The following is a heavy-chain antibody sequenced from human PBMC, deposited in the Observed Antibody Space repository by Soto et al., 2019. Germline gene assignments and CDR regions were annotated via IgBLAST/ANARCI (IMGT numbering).Heavy chain of an antibody. Sequence: GGSLRLSCAASGFSFSDYAMSWVRQAPGKGLEWVSVISESGGSTHYADSVRGRFTVSRDNSKNSLSLRMNSLRDEDTAVYFCAKRSPYSSGWYSPIFDYWGQGALVTVS. D-gene: IGHD6-13*01. CDR3: AKRSPYSSGWYSPIFDY. V-gene: IGHV3-23*01. CDR1: GFSFSDYA. J-gene: IGHJ4*02. CDR2: ISESGGST.